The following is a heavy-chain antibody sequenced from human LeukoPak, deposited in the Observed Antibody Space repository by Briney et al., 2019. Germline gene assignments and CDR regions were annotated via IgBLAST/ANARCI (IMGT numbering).Heavy chain of an antibody. D-gene: IGHD6-6*01. CDR1: GGSISSYY. CDR2: IYYSGST. V-gene: IGHV4-59*01. J-gene: IGHJ6*03. Sequence: SETLSLICTVSGGSISSYYWSWIRQPPGKGLGWIGYIYYSGSTNYHPSLKSRVTISVDTSKNQFSLKLSSVTAADTAVYYCAREHSSSSSNYMDVWGKGTTVTVSS. CDR3: AREHSSSSSNYMDV.